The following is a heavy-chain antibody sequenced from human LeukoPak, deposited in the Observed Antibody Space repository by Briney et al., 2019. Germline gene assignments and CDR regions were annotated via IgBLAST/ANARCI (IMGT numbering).Heavy chain of an antibody. CDR1: GGTFSSYA. D-gene: IGHD5-12*01. CDR2: IIPIFGTA. Sequence: GSSVKVSCKASGGTFSSYAISWVRQAPGQGLEWMGGIIPIFGTANYAQKFQGRVTITADESTSTAYMELSSLRSEDTAVYYCARPPLRGYSGYDPLTFDYWGQGTLVTVSS. J-gene: IGHJ4*02. CDR3: ARPPLRGYSGYDPLTFDY. V-gene: IGHV1-69*01.